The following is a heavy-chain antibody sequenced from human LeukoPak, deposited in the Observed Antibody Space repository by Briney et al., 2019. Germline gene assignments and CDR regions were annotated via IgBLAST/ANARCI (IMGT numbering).Heavy chain of an antibody. CDR1: GFTFSSYA. J-gene: IGHJ1*01. Sequence: GESLRLSCAASGFTFSSYAMSWVRQAPGKGLEWVSGISGNGVSTYYADSVKGRFTISRDNSKNTLYLQMNSLRAEDTAVYYCAKDPSSIAASPSYFQHWGQGTLVTVSS. CDR3: AKDPSSIAASPSYFQH. V-gene: IGHV3-23*01. CDR2: ISGNGVST. D-gene: IGHD6-6*01.